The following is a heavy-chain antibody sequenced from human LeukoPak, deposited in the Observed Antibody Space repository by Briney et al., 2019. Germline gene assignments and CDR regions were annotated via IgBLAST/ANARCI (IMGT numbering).Heavy chain of an antibody. CDR1: GVSMSAYQ. CDR3: ATSNDAKIAPFDH. D-gene: IGHD2-21*01. CDR2: INTKGET. J-gene: IGHJ4*02. V-gene: IGHV4-4*09. Sequence: SETLSLTCTVSGVSMSAYQWSWVRQSPEKGLEWIGCINTKGETSYNPSLKSRVTTSVDTSRSQFSLRLTSVTAADTAVYYCATSNDAKIAPFDHWGQGAPVTVSS.